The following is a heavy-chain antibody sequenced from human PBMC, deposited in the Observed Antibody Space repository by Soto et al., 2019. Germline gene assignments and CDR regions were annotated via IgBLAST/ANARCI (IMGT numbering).Heavy chain of an antibody. V-gene: IGHV4-4*02. CDR1: VVSLTIGNW. CDR2: IFHDGTG. Sequence: SENLCLTCAVSVVSLTIGNWLTWFRHSPQRGLEHIGQIFHDGTGNYYPSFERRVAMSVDASRKQFSLKLTSGTAADRAVYFCARLVYDTRLNYMYFDFWGPGTMVPGSS. D-gene: IGHD3-10*01. J-gene: IGHJ4*02. CDR3: ARLVYDTRLNYMYFDF.